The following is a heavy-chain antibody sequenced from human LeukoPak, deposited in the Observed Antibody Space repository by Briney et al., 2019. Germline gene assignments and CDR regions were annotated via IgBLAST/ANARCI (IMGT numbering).Heavy chain of an antibody. CDR3: ARDSVGNRGIIRNHFDY. J-gene: IGHJ4*02. D-gene: IGHD3-10*01. CDR1: AYTFTSYA. CDR2: INGGNGNT. V-gene: IGHV1-3*01. Sequence: GASVKVSCKASAYTFTSYAMHWVRQAPGQRLEWMGWINGGNGNTKYSQKFQGRVTITRDTSASTAYMELSSLRSEDTAVYYCARDSVGNRGIIRNHFDYWGQGTLVTLSS.